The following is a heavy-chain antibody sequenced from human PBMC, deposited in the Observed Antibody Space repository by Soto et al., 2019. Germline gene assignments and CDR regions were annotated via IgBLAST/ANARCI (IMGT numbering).Heavy chain of an antibody. CDR2: IIPIFGTA. Sequence: GASVKVSCKASGGTFSSYAISWVRQAPGQGLEWMGGIIPIFGTANYAQKFQGRVTMTTDKSTSTAYMELSRLRSEDTAVYYCARGFYYDSSGYYRKYFDYWGQGTLVTVS. CDR3: ARGFYYDSSGYYRKYFDY. CDR1: GGTFSSYA. J-gene: IGHJ4*02. V-gene: IGHV1-69*05. D-gene: IGHD3-22*01.